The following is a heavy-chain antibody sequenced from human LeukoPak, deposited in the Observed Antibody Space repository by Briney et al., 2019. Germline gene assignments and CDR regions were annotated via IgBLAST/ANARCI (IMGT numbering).Heavy chain of an antibody. CDR3: ARGPYGDYAFLNYYYGMDV. CDR1: GGSFSGYY. J-gene: IGHJ6*02. V-gene: IGHV4-34*01. D-gene: IGHD4-17*01. Sequence: SETLSLTCAVYGGSFSGYYWSWIGQPPGKGLEWIGEINHSGSTNYIPSLKSRVTISVHTSKNQFSLKLSSEPAADTAVYYCARGPYGDYAFLNYYYGMDVWGQGTTVTVSS. CDR2: INHSGST.